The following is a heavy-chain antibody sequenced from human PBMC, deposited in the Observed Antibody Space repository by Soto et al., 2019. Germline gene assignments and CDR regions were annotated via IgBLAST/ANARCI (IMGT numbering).Heavy chain of an antibody. CDR3: ARDLWSRSLSVYYGMDV. J-gene: IGHJ6*02. CDR1: GFTFSSYE. V-gene: IGHV3-48*03. D-gene: IGHD1-1*01. CDR2: ISSSGSTI. Sequence: EVQLVESGGGLVKPGGSLRLSCAASGFTFSSYEMNWVRQAPGKGLEWVSYISSSGSTIYYADSVKGRFTISRDNAKNSLYLQMNSLRAEDTAVYYCARDLWSRSLSVYYGMDVWGQGTTVTVSS.